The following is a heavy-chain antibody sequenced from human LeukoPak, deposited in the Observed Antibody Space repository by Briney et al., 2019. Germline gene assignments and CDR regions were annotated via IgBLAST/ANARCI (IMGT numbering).Heavy chain of an antibody. V-gene: IGHV3-30*02. D-gene: IGHD3-10*02. CDR3: AELGITMIGGV. CDR2: IRHDGTNK. Sequence: PGGSLRLSCAASGFTFSNYGIHWVRQAPGKGLEWVAFIRHDGTNKYYADSVKGRFTISRDNAKNSLYLQMNSLRAEDTAVYYCAELGITMIGGVWGKGTTVTISS. CDR1: GFTFSNYG. J-gene: IGHJ6*04.